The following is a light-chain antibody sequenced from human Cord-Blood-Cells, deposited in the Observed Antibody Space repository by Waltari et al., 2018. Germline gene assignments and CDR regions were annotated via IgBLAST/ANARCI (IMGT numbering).Light chain of an antibody. CDR1: ISDVGGYNY. Sequence: QSALTQPASVSGSPGQPITISCTGTISDVGGYNYVSWYQQHPGKAPKLMIYEVSNRPSGVSNRFSGSKSGNTASLTISGLQAEDEADYYCSSYTSSSTQVFGTGTKVTVL. J-gene: IGLJ1*01. CDR2: EVS. CDR3: SSYTSSSTQV. V-gene: IGLV2-14*01.